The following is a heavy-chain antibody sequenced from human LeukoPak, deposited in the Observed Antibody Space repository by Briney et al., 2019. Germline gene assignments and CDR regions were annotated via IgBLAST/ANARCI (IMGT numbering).Heavy chain of an antibody. J-gene: IGHJ5*02. CDR2: INHSGST. D-gene: IGHD3-10*01. V-gene: IGHV4-34*01. CDR1: GGSFSGYY. Sequence: PSETLSLTCAVYGGSFSGYYWSWIRQPPGKGLEWIGEINHSGSTNYNPSLKSRVTISVDTSKNQFSLKLSSMTAADTAVYYCARGTGPLYYYGSGSSYNWFDPWGQGTLVTVSS. CDR3: ARGTGPLYYYGSGSSYNWFDP.